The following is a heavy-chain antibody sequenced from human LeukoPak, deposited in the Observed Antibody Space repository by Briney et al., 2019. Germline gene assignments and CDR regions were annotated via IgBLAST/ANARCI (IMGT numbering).Heavy chain of an antibody. J-gene: IGHJ4*02. V-gene: IGHV1-8*01. CDR3: ARGYYPSSAYYFDY. CDR2: MNPNSGNT. CDR1: GYTFTSSD. Sequence: ASVKVSCKASGYTFTSSDINWVRQASGQGLEWMGWMNPNSGNTGYAQKFRGRVAMTKNTSINTAYMELSSLRSYDTAVYYCARGYYPSSAYYFDYWGQGSLVTVSS. D-gene: IGHD3-22*01.